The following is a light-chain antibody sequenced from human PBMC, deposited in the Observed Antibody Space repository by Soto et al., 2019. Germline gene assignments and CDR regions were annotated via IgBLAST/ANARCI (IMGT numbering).Light chain of an antibody. CDR2: EGS. Sequence: QSALTQPASVYGSPGQSITISCTGTSSDVGSYNLVSWYQQYPGKAPKLMIYEGSKRPSGVSNRFSGSKSGNTASLTISGLQAEDEADYYCCSYAGSSTVLVFGGGTKLTVL. J-gene: IGLJ2*01. CDR1: SSDVGSYNL. CDR3: CSYAGSSTVLV. V-gene: IGLV2-23*01.